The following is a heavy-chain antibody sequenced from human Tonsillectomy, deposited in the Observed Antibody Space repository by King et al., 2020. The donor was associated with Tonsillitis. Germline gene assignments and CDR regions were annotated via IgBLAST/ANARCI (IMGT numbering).Heavy chain of an antibody. CDR3: AREGIDAFDI. CDR2: IGYDGRDK. Sequence: VQLVESGGGVVQPGGSLRLSCAVSGFTFSRYGMHWVRQAPGKGLEWVAFIGYDGRDKYYADSVKGRFTISRDNSKNTLYLQMNSLRAEDTDVYYCAREGIDAFDIWGQGTMVTVSS. D-gene: IGHD3-10*01. V-gene: IGHV3-30*02. J-gene: IGHJ3*02. CDR1: GFTFSRYG.